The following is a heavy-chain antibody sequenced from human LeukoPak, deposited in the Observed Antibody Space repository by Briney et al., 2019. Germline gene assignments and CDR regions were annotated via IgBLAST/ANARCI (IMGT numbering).Heavy chain of an antibody. D-gene: IGHD3-22*01. CDR3: ARDYYYDSSGYYQGNAFVI. CDR1: GYTFTGYY. V-gene: IGHV1-2*02. J-gene: IGHJ3*02. Sequence: GASVKVSCKASGYTFTGYYMHWVRQAPGQGLEWMGWINPNSGGTNYAQKFQGRVTMTRDTSISTAYMELSRLRSDDTAVYYCARDYYYDSSGYYQGNAFVIWGQGTMVTVSS. CDR2: INPNSGGT.